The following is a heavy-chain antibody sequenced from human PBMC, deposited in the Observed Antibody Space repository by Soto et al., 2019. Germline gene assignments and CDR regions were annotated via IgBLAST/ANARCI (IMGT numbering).Heavy chain of an antibody. D-gene: IGHD3-10*01. V-gene: IGHV3-66*01. CDR2: LYNSGST. J-gene: IGHJ4*02. Sequence: EVQLVESGGVLVQPGGSPRLSCVASGFPVTNDFMIWVRQAPGKGLDWVSILYNSGSTYYADSVKGRFTISRDTSINTLYLQMHTLRVEDTAIYYCATRGNWGRGTLVTVSS. CDR3: ATRGN. CDR1: GFPVTNDF.